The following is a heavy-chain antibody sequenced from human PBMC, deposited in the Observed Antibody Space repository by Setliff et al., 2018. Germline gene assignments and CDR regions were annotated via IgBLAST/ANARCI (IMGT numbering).Heavy chain of an antibody. CDR3: ARVHDGPFSYELKWISFDH. CDR1: GFTFATYG. V-gene: IGHV3-23*01. CDR2: ISGSGLKT. Sequence: GGSLRLSCAASGFTFATYGMSWVRQAPGKGLEWVSAISGSGLKTYAADSVKGRLTISRDESESTLYLHMNTLRPEDTAMYFCARVHDGPFSYELKWISFDHWGQGNLVTVSS. D-gene: IGHD2-2*01. J-gene: IGHJ4*02.